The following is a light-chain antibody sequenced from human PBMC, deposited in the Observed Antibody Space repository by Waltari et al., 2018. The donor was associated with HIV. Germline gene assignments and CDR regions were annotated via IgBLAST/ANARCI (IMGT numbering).Light chain of an antibody. CDR3: QQADSFPHT. J-gene: IGKJ2*01. Sequence: DIQMTQSPSSMSASVGDKVTITCRATQFISTSLAWYQQRPSRSPKLLIFDASRLQSGVPARFSGSGSGTQITLTINSLQPEDLATYYCQQADSFPHTFGQGT. V-gene: IGKV1-12*01. CDR1: QFISTS. CDR2: DAS.